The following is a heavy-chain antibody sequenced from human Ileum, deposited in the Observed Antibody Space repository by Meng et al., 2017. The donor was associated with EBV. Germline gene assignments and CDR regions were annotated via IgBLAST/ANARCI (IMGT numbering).Heavy chain of an antibody. J-gene: IGHJ2*01. CDR3: ARGQKGYFDL. V-gene: IGHV4-30-4*01. Sequence: APLQGSGPGVVHPSQTLSLTCTVSGGSISSSNYSWSWIRQPPGKGLEWSGHIYNSGSTYYNPSLKSRITISVDTYKNQFSLKLSSVTAADTAVYYCARGQKGYFDLWGRGTLVTVSS. CDR2: IYNSGST. CDR1: GGSISSSNYS.